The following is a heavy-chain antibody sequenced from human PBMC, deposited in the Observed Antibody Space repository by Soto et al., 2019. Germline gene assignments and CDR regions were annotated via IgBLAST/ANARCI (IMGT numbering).Heavy chain of an antibody. CDR2: IDWDDDK. CDR3: ARIAAAGIGYYCYGMDV. Sequence: SGPTLVNPTQTLTLTCTFSGFSLSTSGMCVSWIRQPPGKALEWLALIDWDDDKYYSTSLKTRLTISKDTSKNQVVLTMTNMDPVDTATYYCARIAAAGIGYYCYGMDVWGQGTTVTVSS. D-gene: IGHD6-13*01. CDR1: GFSLSTSGMC. J-gene: IGHJ6*02. V-gene: IGHV2-70*01.